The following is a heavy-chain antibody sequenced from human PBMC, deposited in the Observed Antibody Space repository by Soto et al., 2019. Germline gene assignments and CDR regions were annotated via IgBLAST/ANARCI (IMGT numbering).Heavy chain of an antibody. Sequence: QVQLQESGPGLVKPSQTLSLTCTVSGGSISSGGYYWSWIRQHPGKGLEWIGYIYYSGSTYYNPSLRRRVTISVDTSKNQFSLKLGSVPAADTAVYYCARHIHRITPARDCSSTSCYAARYYFDYWGQGTLVTVSS. J-gene: IGHJ4*02. CDR3: ARHIHRITPARDCSSTSCYAARYYFDY. V-gene: IGHV4-31*03. CDR1: GGSISSGGYY. CDR2: IYYSGST. D-gene: IGHD2-2*01.